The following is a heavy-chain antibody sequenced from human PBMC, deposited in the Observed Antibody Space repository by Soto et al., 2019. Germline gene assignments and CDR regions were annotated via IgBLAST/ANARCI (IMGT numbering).Heavy chain of an antibody. D-gene: IGHD6-13*01. CDR3: ARDFVVIAAAGTFYYYGMDV. J-gene: IGHJ6*02. V-gene: IGHV3-15*01. CDR1: AFNFRNAW. Sequence: PGGSLRLSCVAAAFNFRNAWMSWVRQAPGKGLEWVGRLKSKADDETADYAAPVKGRFTISRDNSKNTLYLQMNSLRAEDTAVYYCARDFVVIAAAGTFYYYGMDVWGQGTTVTVSS. CDR2: LKSKADDETA.